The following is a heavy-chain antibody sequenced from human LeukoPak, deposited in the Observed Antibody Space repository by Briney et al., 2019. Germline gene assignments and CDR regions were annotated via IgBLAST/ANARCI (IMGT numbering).Heavy chain of an antibody. CDR1: GFTFSSYW. V-gene: IGHV3-74*01. CDR2: IGTDGSRT. Sequence: PGGSLRLSCAASGFTFSSYWMRWVRHVPGEGRVWVSRIGTDGSRTTYADSVQGRFTISRDNAKNTLYLQMNSLRAEDTAVYYCARDKYGDNSNAFDIWGQGTLVTVSS. J-gene: IGHJ3*02. CDR3: ARDKYGDNSNAFDI. D-gene: IGHD4-23*01.